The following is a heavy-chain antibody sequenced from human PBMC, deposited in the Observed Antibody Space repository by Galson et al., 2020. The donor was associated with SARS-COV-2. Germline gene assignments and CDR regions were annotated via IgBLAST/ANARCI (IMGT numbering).Heavy chain of an antibody. CDR2: ISTRSNYI. CDR1: GFSFSTNS. V-gene: IGHV3-21*01. D-gene: IGHD2-8*02. J-gene: IGHJ3*02. Sequence: GGSLRLSCVASGFSFSTNSVNWVRQAPGKGLEWVSYISTRSNYIYYADSVKGRFTISRDNAKNSLLLQMNSLRVEDTAVYYCASGGYTTGWGAFDIWGQGTKVTVSS. CDR3: ASGGYTTGWGAFDI.